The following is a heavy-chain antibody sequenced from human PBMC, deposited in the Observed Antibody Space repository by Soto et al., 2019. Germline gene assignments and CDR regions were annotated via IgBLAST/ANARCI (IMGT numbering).Heavy chain of an antibody. CDR2: ISYDGDNK. Sequence: GGSLKISCEASGFMVNDYGMHWVRQAPGKGLDWVAVISYDGDNKYYAQSVKGRFTISRDNSKNTLFLHMDSLRHEDTAVYHCVKGDLDTAVVNSPDAFDFWGQGTMVTVSS. D-gene: IGHD5-18*01. CDR3: VKGDLDTAVVNSPDAFDF. V-gene: IGHV3-30*18. J-gene: IGHJ3*01. CDR1: GFMVNDYG.